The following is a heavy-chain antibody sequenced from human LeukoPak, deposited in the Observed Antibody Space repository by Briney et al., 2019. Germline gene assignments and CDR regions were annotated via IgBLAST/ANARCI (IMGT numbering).Heavy chain of an antibody. D-gene: IGHD6-13*01. V-gene: IGHV3-23*01. CDR3: AKANAGSSWYRPWGEVFDY. J-gene: IGHJ4*02. Sequence: PGGSLRLSCAASGFTFSSYAMSWVRHAPGKGLELVSAISGSGGSTYYADSVKGRFTISRDNSKNTLYLQMNSLRAEDTAVYYCAKANAGSSWYRPWGEVFDYWGQGTLVTVSS. CDR1: GFTFSSYA. CDR2: ISGSGGST.